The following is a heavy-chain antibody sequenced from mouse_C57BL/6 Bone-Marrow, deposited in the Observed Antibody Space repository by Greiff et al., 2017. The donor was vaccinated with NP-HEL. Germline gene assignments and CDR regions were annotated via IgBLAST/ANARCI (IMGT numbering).Heavy chain of an antibody. CDR3: ATYYCGSYYAMDY. Sequence: QVQLQQPGAELVKPGASVKLSCKASGYTFTSYWMHWVKQRPGQGLEWIGMIHPNSGSTNYNEKFKSKATLTVDKSSSTAYMQLSSLTSEDSAVYYCATYYCGSYYAMDYWGQGTSVTVSS. D-gene: IGHD1-1*01. CDR2: IHPNSGST. V-gene: IGHV1-64*01. CDR1: GYTFTSYW. J-gene: IGHJ4*01.